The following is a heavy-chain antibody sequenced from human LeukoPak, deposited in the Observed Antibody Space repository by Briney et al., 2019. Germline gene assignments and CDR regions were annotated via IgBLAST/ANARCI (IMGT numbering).Heavy chain of an antibody. CDR2: ISSGGSYI. CDR3: ATGIRGVMSHFDY. J-gene: IGHJ4*02. D-gene: IGHD3-10*01. V-gene: IGHV3-21*01. CDR1: GFTFSSYS. Sequence: GGSLRLSFAASGFTFSSYSMNWVRQAPGKGLEWVSSISSGGSYIYYADSVKGRFTISRDNAKKSLYLQMNRLRAEDTAVYYCATGIRGVMSHFDYWGQGTLVTVSS.